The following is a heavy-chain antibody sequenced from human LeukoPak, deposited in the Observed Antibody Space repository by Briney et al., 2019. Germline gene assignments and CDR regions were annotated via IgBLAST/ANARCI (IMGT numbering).Heavy chain of an antibody. Sequence: GGSLRLSCAASGFTFSYYGMHWVRQAPGKGLEWVAFFHFDGSTKYYADSVKGRFTISRDNSKSTLFLQMNSLRVEDTALYYCAKGGRTSGSVDFWGQGTQVTVAS. CDR2: FHFDGSTK. V-gene: IGHV3-30*02. CDR1: GFTFSYYG. J-gene: IGHJ4*02. D-gene: IGHD2-8*01. CDR3: AKGGRTSGSVDF.